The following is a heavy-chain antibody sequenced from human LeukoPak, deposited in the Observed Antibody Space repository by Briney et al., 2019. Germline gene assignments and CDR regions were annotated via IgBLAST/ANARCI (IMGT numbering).Heavy chain of an antibody. D-gene: IGHD5-18*01. CDR3: ARDSGRGGYSYGPRDY. CDR2: ISSSGSTI. Sequence: GRSLRLSCAASGFTFSSYEMNWVRQAPGKGLEWVSYISSSGSTIYYADSVKGRFTISRDNAKNSLYLQMNSLRAEDTAVYYCARDSGRGGYSYGPRDYWGQGTLVTVSS. CDR1: GFTFSSYE. V-gene: IGHV3-48*03. J-gene: IGHJ4*02.